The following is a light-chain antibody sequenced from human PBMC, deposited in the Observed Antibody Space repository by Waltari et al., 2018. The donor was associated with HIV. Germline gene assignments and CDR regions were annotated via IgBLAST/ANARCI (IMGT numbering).Light chain of an antibody. Sequence: QSVLTQPPSASGTPGHRVTISCSGSSSNIGSYTVNWYQHLPATAPKLPIFRNSQRPSGVPDRFSASKSGTSASLAISGLQSEDEADYYCAAWDDSLNGYVFGTGTRVTVL. CDR2: RNS. J-gene: IGLJ1*01. CDR3: AAWDDSLNGYV. V-gene: IGLV1-44*01. CDR1: SSNIGSYT.